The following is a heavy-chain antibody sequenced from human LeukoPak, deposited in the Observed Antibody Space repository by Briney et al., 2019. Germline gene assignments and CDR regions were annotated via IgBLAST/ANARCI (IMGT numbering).Heavy chain of an antibody. CDR2: ISSSSSYI. J-gene: IGHJ4*02. CDR3: AKKGQADDDGKPD. V-gene: IGHV3-21*01. D-gene: IGHD1-1*01. CDR1: GFTFSSYS. Sequence: GGSLRLSCAASGFTFSSYSMNWVRQAPGKGLEWVSSISSSSSYIYYADSVKGRFTISRDNAKNSLYLQMNSLRAEDTAVYYCAKKGQADDDGKPDWGQGTLVTVSS.